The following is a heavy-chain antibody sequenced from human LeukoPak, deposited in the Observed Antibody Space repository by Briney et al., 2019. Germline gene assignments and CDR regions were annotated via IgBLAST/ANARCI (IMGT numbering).Heavy chain of an antibody. Sequence: GGSLRLSCAASGFTFSSYSMNWVPQAPGKGLEWVSYISSSSGTIYYADSVKGRFTISRDNAKNSLYLQINSLRAEDTAVYYCARGSGGWNYEDYWGQGTLVTVSS. CDR2: ISSSSGTI. J-gene: IGHJ4*02. D-gene: IGHD1-7*01. CDR3: ARGSGGWNYEDY. CDR1: GFTFSSYS. V-gene: IGHV3-48*01.